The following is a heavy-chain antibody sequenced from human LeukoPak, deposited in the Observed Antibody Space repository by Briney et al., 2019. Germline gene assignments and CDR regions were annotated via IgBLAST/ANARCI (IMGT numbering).Heavy chain of an antibody. D-gene: IGHD1-26*01. CDR1: GFTLSNYW. Sequence: GGSLTLPCVVSGFTLSNYWMGWVRQAPGKGLEWVAKIKEDGSQKQYVDSMKGRFTISRDNGKNSLYLQMSSLRAEDTAVYYCARDRGGGSYDYWGQGTVVTVSS. V-gene: IGHV3-7*01. CDR3: ARDRGGGSYDY. CDR2: IKEDGSQK. J-gene: IGHJ4*02.